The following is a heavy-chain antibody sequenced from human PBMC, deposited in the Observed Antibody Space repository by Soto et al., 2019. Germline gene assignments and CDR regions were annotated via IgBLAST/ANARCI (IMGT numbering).Heavy chain of an antibody. CDR2: IIPIFGTA. CDR1: GGTFSSYA. V-gene: IGHV1-69*06. Sequence: SVKVSCKASGGTFSSYAISWVRQAPGQGLEWMGGIIPIFGTANYAQKFQGRVTITADKSTSTAYMELSSLRSEDTAVYYCARGNEILYDSSGRPSYYYGMDVWGQGTTVTVSS. J-gene: IGHJ6*02. D-gene: IGHD3-22*01. CDR3: ARGNEILYDSSGRPSYYYGMDV.